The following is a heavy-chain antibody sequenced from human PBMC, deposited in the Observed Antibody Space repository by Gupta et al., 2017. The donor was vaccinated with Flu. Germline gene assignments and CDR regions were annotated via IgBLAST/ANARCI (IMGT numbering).Heavy chain of an antibody. Sequence: GWIRQTPSKGLEWSMTVGESGNTFYNPLIKSRVTISVATVNIQSPLKRSSVTAAHTAVYCCSRRSSDGKTFDYWGQGSLVTVSS. J-gene: IGHJ4*02. CDR3: SRRSSDGKTFDY. CDR2: VGESGNT. D-gene: IGHD1-26*01. V-gene: IGHV4-39*01.